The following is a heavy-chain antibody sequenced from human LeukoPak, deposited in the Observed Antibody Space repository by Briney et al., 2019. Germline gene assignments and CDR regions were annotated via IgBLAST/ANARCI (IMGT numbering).Heavy chain of an antibody. D-gene: IGHD3-10*01. Sequence: PGGSLRLSCAASGFTFSSYGMHWVRQAPGKGLEWVAVIWYDGSNKYYADSVKGRSTISRDNSKNTLYLQMDSLRAEDTAVYYCARDRGVFMVRGLEAFDIWGQGTMVTVSS. CDR3: ARDRGVFMVRGLEAFDI. J-gene: IGHJ3*02. CDR1: GFTFSSYG. CDR2: IWYDGSNK. V-gene: IGHV3-33*01.